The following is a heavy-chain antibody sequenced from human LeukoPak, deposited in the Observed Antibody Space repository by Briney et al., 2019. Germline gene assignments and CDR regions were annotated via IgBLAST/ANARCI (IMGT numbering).Heavy chain of an antibody. CDR1: GGSFSGYY. Sequence: SETLSLTCAVYGGSFSGYYWSWIRQPPGKGLEWIGEINHSGSTNYNPSLKSRVTISVDTSRNQFSLKLSSVTAADTAVYYCARHSRYSSGLRFDYWGQGTLVTVSS. CDR3: ARHSRYSSGLRFDY. D-gene: IGHD6-19*01. CDR2: INHSGST. J-gene: IGHJ4*02. V-gene: IGHV4-34*01.